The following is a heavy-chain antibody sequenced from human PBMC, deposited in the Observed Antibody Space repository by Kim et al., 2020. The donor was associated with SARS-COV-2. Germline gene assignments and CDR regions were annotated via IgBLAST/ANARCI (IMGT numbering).Heavy chain of an antibody. D-gene: IGHD1-26*01. CDR3: ARGGIDGSYFDY. Sequence: SAQKFQGRGTITADKSTSTAYMELSSLRSEDTAVYYCARGGIDGSYFDYWGQGTLVTVSS. J-gene: IGHJ4*02. V-gene: IGHV1-69*04.